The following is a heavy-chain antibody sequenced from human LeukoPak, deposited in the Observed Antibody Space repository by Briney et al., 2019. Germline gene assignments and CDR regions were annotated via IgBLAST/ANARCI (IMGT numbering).Heavy chain of an antibody. CDR3: ARLNRQQLSSFFDY. Sequence: VKPGGSLRLSCAASGFTFSSYSMNWVRQAPGKGLEWVSSISSSSSYIYYADSVKGRFTISRDNAKNSLYLQMNSLRAEDTAVYYCARLNRQQLSSFFDYWGQGTLVTVSS. V-gene: IGHV3-21*01. D-gene: IGHD6-13*01. J-gene: IGHJ4*02. CDR2: ISSSSSYI. CDR1: GFTFSSYS.